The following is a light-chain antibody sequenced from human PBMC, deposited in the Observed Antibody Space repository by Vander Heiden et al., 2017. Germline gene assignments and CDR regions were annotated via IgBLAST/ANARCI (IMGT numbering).Light chain of an antibody. CDR1: SSDVGGYNY. J-gene: IGLJ2*01. CDR3: SSYTSSSTVV. V-gene: IGLV2-14*01. Sequence: QSALTQPASVSGSPRQSITISCTGTSSDVGGYNYVSWYQQHPGKAPKLMMYDVSNRPSGVSNRFSGSKSGNTASLTISGLQAEDEADYYCSSYTSSSTVVFGGGTKLTVL. CDR2: DVS.